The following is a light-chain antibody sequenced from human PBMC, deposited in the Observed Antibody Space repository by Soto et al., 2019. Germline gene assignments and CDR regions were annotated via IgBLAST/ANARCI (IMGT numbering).Light chain of an antibody. V-gene: IGKV1-39*01. CDR3: QQSYSTPTST. CDR2: AAS. J-gene: IGKJ1*01. CDR1: QSISSY. Sequence: DIPMTQSPSSLSASVGDRVTITCRASQSISSYLNWYQQKPGKAPKLLIYAASSLQSGVPSRFSGSGSGTDFTLTISSLQPEDFATYYCQQSYSTPTSTFGQGTKVEIK.